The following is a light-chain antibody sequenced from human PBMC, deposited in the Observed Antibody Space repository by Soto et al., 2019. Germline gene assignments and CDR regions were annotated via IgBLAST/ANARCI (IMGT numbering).Light chain of an antibody. CDR3: QQYKKWPLT. CDR2: DAS. Sequence: EIVMTQSPATLSVSPGEGATLSCRASQSVSSNLAWYQQKPGQAPRLLIYDASTWATGIPARFDGSGSGTEFTLTISSLQSEDFAVYYCQQYKKWPLTFGGGTRVEIK. V-gene: IGKV3-15*01. CDR1: QSVSSN. J-gene: IGKJ4*01.